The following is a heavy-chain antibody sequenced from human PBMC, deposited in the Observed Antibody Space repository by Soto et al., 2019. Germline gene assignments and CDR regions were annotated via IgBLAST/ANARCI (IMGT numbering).Heavy chain of an antibody. Sequence: SETLSLTCAVYGGSFSGYYWSWIRQPPGKGLEWIGEINHSGSTNYDPSLKSRVTISVDTSKTQFSLKLSSVTAADTAVYYCARGYYDFWSGYYTERYYYYMDVWGKGTTVTVSS. CDR3: ARGYYDFWSGYYTERYYYYMDV. D-gene: IGHD3-3*01. CDR2: INHSGST. CDR1: GGSFSGYY. V-gene: IGHV4-34*01. J-gene: IGHJ6*03.